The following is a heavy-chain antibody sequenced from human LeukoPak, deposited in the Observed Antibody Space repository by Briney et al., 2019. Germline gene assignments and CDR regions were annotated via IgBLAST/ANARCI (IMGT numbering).Heavy chain of an antibody. V-gene: IGHV1-2*02. CDR3: ARGNFYDNKGYSPELRY. Sequence: ASVKVSCKTSGYTFTSYYIHWLRQAPGQRFEWMGWSDPKSGATKYEHFQGRVTMARDTSISTAYMELSRLTSDDTAVYYCARGNFYDNKGYSPELRYWGQGTLVTVSS. CDR1: GYTFTSYY. CDR2: SDPKSGAT. D-gene: IGHD3-10*01. J-gene: IGHJ4*02.